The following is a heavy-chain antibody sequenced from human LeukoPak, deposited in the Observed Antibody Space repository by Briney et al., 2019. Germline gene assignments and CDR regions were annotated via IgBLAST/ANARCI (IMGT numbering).Heavy chain of an antibody. CDR2: IYYSGST. CDR3: ARAHKLNAFDI. J-gene: IGHJ3*02. V-gene: IGHV4-59*01. D-gene: IGHD1-1*01. CDR1: GGSISSYY. Sequence: PSETLSLTCTVSGGSISSYYWSWIRQPPGKGLEWIGYIYYSGSTNYNPSLKSRVTISVDTSKNQFSLKLSSVTAADTAVYYCARAHKLNAFDIWGQGTMVTVSS.